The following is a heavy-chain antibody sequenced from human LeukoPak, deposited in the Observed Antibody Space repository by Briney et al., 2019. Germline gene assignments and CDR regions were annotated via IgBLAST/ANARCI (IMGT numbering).Heavy chain of an antibody. CDR1: GDSISSSNSY. J-gene: IGHJ4*02. D-gene: IGHD3-9*01. Sequence: PSETLSLTCTVSGDSISSSNSYWGWIRQPPWKGLEWIGSIYYSGNTYYNASLKSRVTISVDTSKNQFSLKVTSVTAADTAVYYCARRTTYFGWLPSESPSCFDYWGQGTLVTVSS. CDR2: IYYSGNT. V-gene: IGHV4-39*01. CDR3: ARRTTYFGWLPSESPSCFDY.